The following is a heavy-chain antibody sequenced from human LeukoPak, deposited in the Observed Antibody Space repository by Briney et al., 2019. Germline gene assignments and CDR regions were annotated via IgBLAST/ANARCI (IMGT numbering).Heavy chain of an antibody. J-gene: IGHJ4*02. D-gene: IGHD1-26*01. CDR2: IKQDGGEK. CDR3: AGGRPYIVGAFDY. Sequence: PGGSLRLSCVASAFTFSSYWMSWVRQAPGKGLEWVANIKQDGGEKNYVDSVKGRFTISRDNAKNSLYLQMNSLRADDTAVYYCAGGRPYIVGAFDYWGQGTLVTVSS. V-gene: IGHV3-7*01. CDR1: AFTFSSYW.